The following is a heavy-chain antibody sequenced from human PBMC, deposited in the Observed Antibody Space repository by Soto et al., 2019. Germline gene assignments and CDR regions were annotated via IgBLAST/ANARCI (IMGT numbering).Heavy chain of an antibody. CDR3: AKGFVAQIIVVLLSG. CDR2: ISGSGGST. J-gene: IGHJ4*02. Sequence: EVQLLESGGGLVQPGGSLRLSCAASGFTFSSYAMSWVRQAPGKGLEWVSAISGSGGSTYYADSVEGRFTISSDNSKNALYVRMTSLRAEDTAVYYGAKGFVAQIIVVLLSGWGQGTLVTVSS. V-gene: IGHV3-23*01. D-gene: IGHD3-22*01. CDR1: GFTFSSYA.